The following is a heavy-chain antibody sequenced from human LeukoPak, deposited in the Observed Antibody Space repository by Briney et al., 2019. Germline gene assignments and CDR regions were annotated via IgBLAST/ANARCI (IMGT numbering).Heavy chain of an antibody. J-gene: IGHJ4*02. CDR2: IWYDGSNK. Sequence: SGGSLRLSCAASGFTFSSYGMHWVRQAPGKGLEWVAVIWYDGSNKYYADSVKGRFTISRDNSKNTLYLQMNSLRAEDTAVYYCARDGSGRWYFDYWGQGTLVTVSS. V-gene: IGHV3-33*01. CDR3: ARDGSGRWYFDY. CDR1: GFTFSSYG. D-gene: IGHD3-10*01.